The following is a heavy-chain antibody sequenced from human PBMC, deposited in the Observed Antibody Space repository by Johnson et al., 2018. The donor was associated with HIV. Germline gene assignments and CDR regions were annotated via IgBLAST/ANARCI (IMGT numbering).Heavy chain of an antibody. CDR3: ATEARGVHGTLRFLEWSDGFDI. CDR2: ISYDGSNK. D-gene: IGHD3-3*01. CDR1: QFIFSSYA. J-gene: IGHJ3*02. Sequence: QVQLVESGGGLAKPAWSPRLSCAASQFIFSSYAMHWVRQAPAKGLEWVAVISYDGSNKYYADSVKGRFTISRDNSKNTLYLQMNSLRTEDTAVYYCATEARGVHGTLRFLEWSDGFDIWGQGTMVTVSS. V-gene: IGHV3-30*04.